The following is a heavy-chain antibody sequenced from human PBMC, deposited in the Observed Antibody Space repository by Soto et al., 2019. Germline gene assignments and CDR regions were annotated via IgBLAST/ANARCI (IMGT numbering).Heavy chain of an antibody. CDR3: ARRGPGTYFDY. D-gene: IGHD6-13*01. Sequence: EVLLLESGGGLVQPGGSLRLSCAASGFTFSSYAMRWVRQAPGKGLEWVSAVSGSGGSTYYADSGKGRFTISRDNSKNTLYLQMNSLRAEDTAVYYCARRGPGTYFDYWGQGTLVTVSS. V-gene: IGHV3-23*01. CDR2: VSGSGGST. CDR1: GFTFSSYA. J-gene: IGHJ4*02.